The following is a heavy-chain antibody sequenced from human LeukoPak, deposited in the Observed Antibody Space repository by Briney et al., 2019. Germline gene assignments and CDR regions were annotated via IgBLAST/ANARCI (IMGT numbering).Heavy chain of an antibody. CDR1: GFTFSSYS. CDR3: AKVLIAVAGDWYFDL. Sequence: GGSLRLSCAASGFTFSSYSMNWVRQAPGKGLEWVSSISSSSSYIYYADSVKGRFTISRDNAKNSLYLQMNSLRAEDTAVYYCAKVLIAVAGDWYFDLWGRGTLVTVSS. CDR2: ISSSSSYI. V-gene: IGHV3-21*01. D-gene: IGHD6-19*01. J-gene: IGHJ2*01.